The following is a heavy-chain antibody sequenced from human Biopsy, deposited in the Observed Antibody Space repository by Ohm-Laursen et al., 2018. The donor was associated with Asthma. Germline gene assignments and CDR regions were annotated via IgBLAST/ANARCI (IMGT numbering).Heavy chain of an antibody. CDR1: GDSFSNYA. CDR2: LIPVLGTP. CDR3: VRGYSGSDRIVYYYSGLEV. D-gene: IGHD5-12*01. Sequence: SSVKVSCKASGDSFSNYAISWVRQAPGQGLEWMGGLIPVLGTPDHAQMFEGRVTITADESTSTAYMELSNLSSEDTAVYYCVRGYSGSDRIVYYYSGLEVWGQGTTVTVSS. V-gene: IGHV1-69*01. J-gene: IGHJ6*02.